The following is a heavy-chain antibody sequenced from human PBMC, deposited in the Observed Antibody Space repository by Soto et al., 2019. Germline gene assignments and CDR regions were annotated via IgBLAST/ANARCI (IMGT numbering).Heavy chain of an antibody. CDR2: VSANNGHT. D-gene: IGHD2-8*01. J-gene: IGHJ6*02. CDR1: GFTFSNYV. CDR3: ARDIESVTAKHFFYYYAMDV. V-gene: IGHV1-18*01. Sequence: VRVSCKASGFTFSNYVLNWVRQAPGQGLEWMGWVSANNGHTNYAQNLQGRVSMTTDTSTSTAYMELRGLRFDDTAVYYCARDIESVTAKHFFYYYAMDVWGQGTTVTVSS.